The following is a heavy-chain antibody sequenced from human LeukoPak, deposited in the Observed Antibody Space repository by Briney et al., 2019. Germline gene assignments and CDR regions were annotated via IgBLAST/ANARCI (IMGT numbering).Heavy chain of an antibody. CDR3: AREPPVRYFDFDY. CDR1: GGSFSGYY. D-gene: IGHD3-9*01. Sequence: PSETLSLTCAVYGGSFSGYYWSWIRQPPGKGLEWIGEINHSGSTNYNPSLKSRVTISVDTSKNQFSLKLSSVTAADTAVYYCAREPPVRYFDFDYWGQGTLVTVSS. CDR2: INHSGST. V-gene: IGHV4-34*01. J-gene: IGHJ4*02.